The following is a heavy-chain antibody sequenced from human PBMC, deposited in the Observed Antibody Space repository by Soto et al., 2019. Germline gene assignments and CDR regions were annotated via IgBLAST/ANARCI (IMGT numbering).Heavy chain of an antibody. CDR1: GFTVSDSFSVSSNF. Sequence: EVQLVESGGGLVQPGGSLRLSCTSSGFTVSDSFSVSSNFMTWVRQAPGKGLEWVSIIYSSGRTNYADSVKSRSTSSRDISKNTLYLQMNSLRAEDTAVYYCARDRCSSTTCYKDARGLDTWGQGTLVTVSS. CDR2: IYSSGRT. D-gene: IGHD2-2*02. J-gene: IGHJ5*02. CDR3: ARDRCSSTTCYKDARGLDT. V-gene: IGHV3-66*01.